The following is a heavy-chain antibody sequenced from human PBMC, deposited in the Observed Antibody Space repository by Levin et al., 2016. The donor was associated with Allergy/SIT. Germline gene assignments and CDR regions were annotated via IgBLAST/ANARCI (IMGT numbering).Heavy chain of an antibody. D-gene: IGHD3-22*01. CDR2: ISGSAGST. CDR1: DFPFSTYS. Sequence: GESLKISCAVYDFPFSTYSMNWVRQAPGKGLEWVSAISGSAGSTDYADSVKGRFTISRDNSKNTLYLQMNSLRAEDTAVYYCAKDYYDSSGYYYGDSYYYMDVWGKGTTVTVSS. J-gene: IGHJ6*03. CDR3: AKDYYDSSGYYYGDSYYYMDV. V-gene: IGHV3-23*01.